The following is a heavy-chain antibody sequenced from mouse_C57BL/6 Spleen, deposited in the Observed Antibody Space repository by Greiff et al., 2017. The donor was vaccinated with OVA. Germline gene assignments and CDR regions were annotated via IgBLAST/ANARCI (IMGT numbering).Heavy chain of an antibody. D-gene: IGHD1-1*01. V-gene: IGHV2-9-1*01. J-gene: IGHJ1*03. CDR2: IWTGGGT. Sequence: VKLVESGPGLVAPSQSLSITCTVSGFSLTSYAISWVRQPPGKGLEWLGVIWTGGGTNYNSALKSRLSISNDNSKSQVFLKMNSLQTDDTARYYCASHDYGSSATGDWYFDVWGTGTTVTVSS. CDR1: GFSLTSYA. CDR3: ASHDYGSSATGDWYFDV.